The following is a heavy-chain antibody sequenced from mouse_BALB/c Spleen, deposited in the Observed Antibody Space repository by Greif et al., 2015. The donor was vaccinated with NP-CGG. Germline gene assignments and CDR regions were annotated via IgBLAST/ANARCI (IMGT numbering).Heavy chain of an antibody. CDR2: IRNKANGYTT. V-gene: IGHV7-3*02. D-gene: IGHD2-2*01. CDR3: ARVYVYEDAMDY. CDR1: GFTFTDYY. J-gene: IGHJ4*01. Sequence: EVKLQESGGGLVQPGGSLRLSCATSGFTFTDYYMSWVCQPPGKALEWLGFIRNKANGYTTEYSAPVKGRFTISRDNSQSILYLQMNTLRAEDSATYYCARVYVYEDAMDYWGQGTSVTVSS.